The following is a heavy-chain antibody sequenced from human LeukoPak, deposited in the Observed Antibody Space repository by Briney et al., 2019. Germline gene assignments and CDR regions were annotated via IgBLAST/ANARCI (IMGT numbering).Heavy chain of an antibody. V-gene: IGHV4-4*07. J-gene: IGHJ4*02. CDR1: GGSISSYY. CDR2: IYTSGST. CDR3: AKSYDSSGYYNY. D-gene: IGHD3-22*01. Sequence: SETLSLTCTVSGGSISSYYWSWIRQPAGKGLEWIGRIYTSGSTNYNPSLKSRVTMSVDTSKKQFSLKLSSVTAADTAVYYCAKSYDSSGYYNYWGQGTLVTVSS.